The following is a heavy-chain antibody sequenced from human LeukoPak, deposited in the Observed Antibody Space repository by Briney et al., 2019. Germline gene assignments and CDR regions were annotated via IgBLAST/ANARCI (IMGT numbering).Heavy chain of an antibody. CDR2: ISSSGDTT. J-gene: IGHJ4*02. CDR3: VKDWQLVF. CDR1: GFTVSTNY. Sequence: GGSLRLSCAASGFTVSTNYMSWVRQAPGKGLEFVSAISSSGDTTYYADSVKGRFTISRDSSKNTLHLQMSSLRVDDTAVYYCVKDWQLVFWGQGTLVTVSS. D-gene: IGHD6-6*01. V-gene: IGHV3-64D*09.